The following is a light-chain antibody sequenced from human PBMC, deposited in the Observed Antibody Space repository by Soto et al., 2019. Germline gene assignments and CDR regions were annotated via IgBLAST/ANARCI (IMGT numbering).Light chain of an antibody. V-gene: IGLV2-23*02. J-gene: IGLJ3*02. CDR1: NNDIGGHNH. CDR2: EVT. Sequence: QSALTQPASVSGSPGQSITISCTGTNNDIGGHNHVSWYQQHPVNSPKLIIYEVTGRPSGVSNRFSASKSGTTASLTISGLQAEDEADYYCCSYAGIITWVCGGGTKVTVL. CDR3: CSYAGIITWV.